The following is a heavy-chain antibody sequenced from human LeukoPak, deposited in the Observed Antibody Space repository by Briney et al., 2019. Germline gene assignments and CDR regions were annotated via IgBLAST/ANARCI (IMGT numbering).Heavy chain of an antibody. D-gene: IGHD3-22*01. J-gene: IGHJ6*02. CDR3: ARDRDYDSSGYPSYGMDV. Sequence: ASVKVSCKASGYTFTSYYMHWVRQAPGQGLEWMGIIIPSGGSTSYAQRFQGRVTMTRDTSTSTVYMELSSLRSEDTAMYYCARDRDYDSSGYPSYGMDVWGQGTTVTVSS. V-gene: IGHV1-46*01. CDR1: GYTFTSYY. CDR2: IIPSGGST.